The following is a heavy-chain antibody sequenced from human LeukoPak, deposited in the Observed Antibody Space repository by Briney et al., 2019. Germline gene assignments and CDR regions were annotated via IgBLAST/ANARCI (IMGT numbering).Heavy chain of an antibody. CDR2: IYYSGST. Sequence: PSETLSLTCTVSGGSISSSSYYWGWIRQPPGKGLEWIGSIYYSGSTYYNLSLKSRVTISVDTSKNQFSLKLSSVTAADTAVYYCARLGGQWSGSEFDYWGQGTLVTVSS. J-gene: IGHJ4*02. D-gene: IGHD3-3*01. CDR1: GGSISSSSYY. CDR3: ARLGGQWSGSEFDY. V-gene: IGHV4-39*01.